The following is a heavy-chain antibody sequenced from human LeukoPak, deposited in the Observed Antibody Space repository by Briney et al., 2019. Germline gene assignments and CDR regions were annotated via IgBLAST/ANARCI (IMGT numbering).Heavy chain of an antibody. CDR2: ISSSSTYI. Sequence: GGSLRLSCVASGFTFSSYSMNWVRQAPGKGLEWVSFISSSSTYIYYADSVKGRFTISRDNAKNSLYLQMNSLRAEDTAVYYCARLTGEGEDYWGQGTLVTVSS. V-gene: IGHV3-21*01. CDR3: ARLTGEGEDY. D-gene: IGHD7-27*01. CDR1: GFTFSSYS. J-gene: IGHJ4*02.